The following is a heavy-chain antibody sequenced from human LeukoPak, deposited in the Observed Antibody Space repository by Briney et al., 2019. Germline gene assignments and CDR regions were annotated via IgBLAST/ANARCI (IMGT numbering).Heavy chain of an antibody. J-gene: IGHJ3*02. V-gene: IGHV3-49*04. CDR3: TRRYNYDSSGYYYVRDAFDI. D-gene: IGHD3-22*01. CDR2: IRSKAYGGTT. CDR1: GFTFSNAW. Sequence: GGSLRLSCAASGFTFSNAWMSWVRQAPGKGLEWVGFIRSKAYGGTTKNAASVKGRFTISRDDSRSIAYLQMNSLKTEDTAVYYCTRRYNYDSSGYYYVRDAFDIWGQGTMVTVSS.